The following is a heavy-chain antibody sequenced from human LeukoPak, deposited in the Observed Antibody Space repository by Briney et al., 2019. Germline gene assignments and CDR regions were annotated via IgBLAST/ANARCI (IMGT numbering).Heavy chain of an antibody. J-gene: IGHJ6*03. CDR2: ISGSGGST. D-gene: IGHD6-6*01. CDR3: AKGRRVYYYYYMDV. Sequence: GGSLRLSCAASGFTFSSYAMSWVRQAPGKGLEWVSAISGSGGSTYYADSVKGRFTISRDNSKNTLHLQMNSLRAEDTAVYYCAKGRRVYYYYYMDVWGKGTTVTVSS. CDR1: GFTFSSYA. V-gene: IGHV3-23*01.